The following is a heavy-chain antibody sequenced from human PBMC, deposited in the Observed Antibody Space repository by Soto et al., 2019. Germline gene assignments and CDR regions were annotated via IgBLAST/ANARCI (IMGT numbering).Heavy chain of an antibody. Sequence: QVRLVQSGPEVRRPGASVTVSCKASGYXXXXXFXXXVRRAPGQGLEWMGYINPKSGDTHYSQTFRGRVSMTVDTSTDTAXVXXXXXXXXXXXXXXXXXVPGHKNSRGDFWGQGTPITVSS. V-gene: IGHV1-2*02. CDR2: INPKSGDT. CDR1: GYXXXXXF. J-gene: IGHJ4*02. D-gene: IGHD3-10*01. CDR3: XXVPGHKNSRGDF.